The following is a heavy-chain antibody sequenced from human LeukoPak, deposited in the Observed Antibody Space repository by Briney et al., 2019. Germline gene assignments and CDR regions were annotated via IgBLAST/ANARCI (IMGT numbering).Heavy chain of an antibody. CDR2: IAYGGSNK. J-gene: IGHJ4*02. CDR3: ARGNIVSTITEVDY. D-gene: IGHD5/OR15-5a*01. V-gene: IGHV3-30*04. Sequence: GGSLRLSCAASGFTFSSYAMHWVRQAPGKGLEWVAVIAYGGSNKYYADSVKGRFTISRDNSKNTLYLQMNSLRSEDTAVYYCARGNIVSTITEVDYWGQGTLVTVSS. CDR1: GFTFSSYA.